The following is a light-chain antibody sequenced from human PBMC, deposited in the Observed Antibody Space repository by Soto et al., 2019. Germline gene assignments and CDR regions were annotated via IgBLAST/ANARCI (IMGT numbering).Light chain of an antibody. V-gene: IGKV4-1*01. J-gene: IGKJ1*01. CDR2: WAS. CDR1: QSVLYSSNNKNY. Sequence: DIVMTQSPDSLAVSLGERATINCKSSQSVLYSSNNKNYLAWYQQKPGQPPKLLIYWASTRESGVPDRFSGSGSGTDFTLTISNLQAEDVAVYYCQQSYSTPAFGQGTKVEIK. CDR3: QQSYSTPA.